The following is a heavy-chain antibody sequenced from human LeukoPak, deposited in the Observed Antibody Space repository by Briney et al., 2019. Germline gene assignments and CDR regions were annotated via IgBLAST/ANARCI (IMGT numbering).Heavy chain of an antibody. J-gene: IGHJ4*02. CDR2: ITYIDNSA. CDR1: GFTFSSYA. V-gene: IGHV3-23*01. CDR3: ARTGYNYGTPLNN. Sequence: PGGSLRLSCAASGFTFSSYAMSWVRQAPGKGLEWVSGITYIDNSAYYADSVKGRLTISRDNSKNTLFLQMSSLRAEDTAVYYCARTGYNYGTPLNNWGQGTLVTVSS. D-gene: IGHD5-18*01.